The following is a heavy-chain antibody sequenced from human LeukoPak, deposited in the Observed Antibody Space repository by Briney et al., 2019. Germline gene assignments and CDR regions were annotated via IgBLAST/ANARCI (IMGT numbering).Heavy chain of an antibody. CDR1: GGSISSYY. V-gene: IGHV4-59*01. D-gene: IGHD2-2*01. CDR2: IYYSGST. CDR3: ASCSSTSCYYRGMDY. J-gene: IGHJ4*02. Sequence: SETLSLTCTASGGSISSYYWSWIRQPPGKGLEWIGYIYYSGSTNYNPSLKSRVTISVDTSKNQFSLKLSSVTAADTAVYYCASCSSTSCYYRGMDYWGQGTLVTVSS.